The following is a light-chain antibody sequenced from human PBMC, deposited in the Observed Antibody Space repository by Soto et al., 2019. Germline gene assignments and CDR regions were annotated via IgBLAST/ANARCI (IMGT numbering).Light chain of an antibody. Sequence: EIVLPQSPATLSLSPGERATLSCRASQSVSSYLAWYQQKPGQAPRLLIYDASNRATGIPARFSGSGSGTDFTLTISSLEPEDFAVYYCQQRSTWDTFGQGTRLEIK. CDR1: QSVSSY. CDR2: DAS. J-gene: IGKJ5*01. V-gene: IGKV3-11*01. CDR3: QQRSTWDT.